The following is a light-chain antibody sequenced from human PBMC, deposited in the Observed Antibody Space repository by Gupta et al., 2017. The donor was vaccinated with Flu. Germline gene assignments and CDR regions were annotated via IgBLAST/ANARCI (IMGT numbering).Light chain of an antibody. V-gene: IGKV4-1*01. CDR3: QQYYSTLR. Sequence: DIVMTQSPDSLAVSLGERATINCKSSQSVLYSSNNKNYLAWYQQKPGQPPNLLIYGASTRESGVPDRFSGSGSGTDFTLTISSLQAEDVAVYYCQQYYSTLRFGQGTKLEIK. J-gene: IGKJ2*03. CDR2: GAS. CDR1: QSVLYSSNNKNY.